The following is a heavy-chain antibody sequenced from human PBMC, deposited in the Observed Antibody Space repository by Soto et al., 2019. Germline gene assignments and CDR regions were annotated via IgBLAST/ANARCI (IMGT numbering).Heavy chain of an antibody. CDR2: IHHSGST. CDR3: VRGVLS. V-gene: IGHV4-31*03. Sequence: QVQLQESGPGLVKASQTLSLTCNVSGGSISSGGYXWTWIRQHPGKGLEWIGNIHHSGSTFYNPALKRRVSISVDTSKXQXSLKLSSVTAADTAVYFCVRGVLSWGQGTLVTVSS. J-gene: IGHJ1*01. D-gene: IGHD3-10*01. CDR1: GGSISSGGYX.